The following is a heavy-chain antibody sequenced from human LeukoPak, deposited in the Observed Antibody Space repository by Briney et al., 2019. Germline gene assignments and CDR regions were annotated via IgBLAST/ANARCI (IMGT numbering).Heavy chain of an antibody. Sequence: PGGSLRLSCTASGFTFGDYAMSWVRQAPGKGLEWVGFIGSKAYGGTTEYAASVKGRFTISRDDSKSIAYLQMNSLKTEDTAVYYCTRDWGHIAAPADAGYYGMDVWGQGTTVTVSS. D-gene: IGHD6-13*01. V-gene: IGHV3-49*04. CDR3: TRDWGHIAAPADAGYYGMDV. CDR2: IGSKAYGGTT. CDR1: GFTFGDYA. J-gene: IGHJ6*02.